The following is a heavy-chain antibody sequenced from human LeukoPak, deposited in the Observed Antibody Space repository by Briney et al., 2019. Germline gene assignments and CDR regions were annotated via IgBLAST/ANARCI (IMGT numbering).Heavy chain of an antibody. CDR2: IHYSGST. J-gene: IGHJ6*03. CDR1: GGSISSGSYY. CDR3: AKREDYYYYMDV. V-gene: IGHV4-61*01. Sequence: SQTLSLTCTVSGGSISSGSYYWSWIRQPPGKGLEWIGYIHYSGSTNYNPSLKSRITISVDTSKNQFSLKLSSVTAADTAVYYCAKREDYYYYMDVWGKGTTVTVSS.